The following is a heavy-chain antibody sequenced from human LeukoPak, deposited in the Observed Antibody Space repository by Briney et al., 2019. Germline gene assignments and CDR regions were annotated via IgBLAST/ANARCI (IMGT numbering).Heavy chain of an antibody. D-gene: IGHD2-2*01. CDR2: IYSGGST. CDR1: GFTVSSNY. V-gene: IGHV3-66*02. Sequence: SGGSLRLSCAASGFTVSSNYMSWVRQAPGKGLEWVSVIYSGGSTYYTDSVKGRFTITRDNSKNALYLQMNSLGAEDTAVYYCARDRLSSTSYYMDVWGKGTTVTVSS. CDR3: ARDRLSSTSYYMDV. J-gene: IGHJ6*03.